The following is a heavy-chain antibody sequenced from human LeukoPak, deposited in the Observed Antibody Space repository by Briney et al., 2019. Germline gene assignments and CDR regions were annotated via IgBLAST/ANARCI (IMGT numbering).Heavy chain of an antibody. CDR1: VVSISRDY. J-gene: IGHJ4*02. V-gene: IGHV4-59*01. CDR3: ARSKGKVVTFDY. CDR2: IYYSGST. Sequence: KPSETLSLTSTVSVVSISRDYWSWIRQPPGKGLECIGYIYYSGSTNYNPSLKSRVTISVDTSKNQFSLKLSSVTAAATAVYYCARSKGKVVTFDYWGQGTLVTVSS. D-gene: IGHD4-23*01.